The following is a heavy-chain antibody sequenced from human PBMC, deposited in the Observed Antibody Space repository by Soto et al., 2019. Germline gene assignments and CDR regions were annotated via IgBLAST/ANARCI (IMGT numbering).Heavy chain of an antibody. Sequence: SVKVSCKASGGTFSSYAISWVRQAPGQGLEWMGGIIPIFGAANYAQKFQGRVTITADESTSTAYMELSSLRSEDTAVYYCARDLRYCTNGVCFHNGMDVWGQGTTVTVSS. J-gene: IGHJ6*02. V-gene: IGHV1-69*13. CDR2: IIPIFGAA. CDR1: GGTFSSYA. D-gene: IGHD2-8*01. CDR3: ARDLRYCTNGVCFHNGMDV.